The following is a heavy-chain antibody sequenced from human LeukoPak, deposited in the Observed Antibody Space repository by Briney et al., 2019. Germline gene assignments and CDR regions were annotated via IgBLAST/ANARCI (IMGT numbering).Heavy chain of an antibody. Sequence: QTGGSLRLSCVASGFTFSSYGMNWVRQAPGKGLEWVAFIRYDGKNKYYADSVKGRFTISRDNSKNTLYLQMNSLRAEDTAVYYCAKDPAPYSGSYLDYWGQGTLVTVSS. D-gene: IGHD1-26*01. CDR3: AKDPAPYSGSYLDY. V-gene: IGHV3-30*02. J-gene: IGHJ4*02. CDR1: GFTFSSYG. CDR2: IRYDGKNK.